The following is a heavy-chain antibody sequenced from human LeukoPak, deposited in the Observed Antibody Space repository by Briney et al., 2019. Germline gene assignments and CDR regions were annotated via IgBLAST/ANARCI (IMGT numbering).Heavy chain of an antibody. V-gene: IGHV3-53*01. CDR2: IYSGGST. J-gene: IGHJ3*02. Sequence: GGSLRLSCAASGFTVSSNYMSWVRQAPGKGLEWVSVIYSGGSTYYADSVKGRFTISRDNSKNTLYLQMNSLRAEDTAVYYCARVDRIAVAGGAFDIWGQGTMVTVSS. CDR3: ARVDRIAVAGGAFDI. CDR1: GFTVSSNY. D-gene: IGHD6-19*01.